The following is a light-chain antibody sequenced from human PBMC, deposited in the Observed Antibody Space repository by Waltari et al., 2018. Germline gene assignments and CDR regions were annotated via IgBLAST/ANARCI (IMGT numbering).Light chain of an antibody. CDR3: QQFYSSPLT. J-gene: IGKJ4*01. CDR1: QSVSSDSNNKNY. V-gene: IGKV4-1*01. CDR2: WAS. Sequence: DIVMTQSPDSLAVSLGERAPPNCRPRQSVSSDSNNKNYLAWYQQKPGQPPKLLINWASTRESGVPDRFSGSGSGTEFTLTISSLQAEDVALYYCQQFYSSPLTFGGGTKVEIK.